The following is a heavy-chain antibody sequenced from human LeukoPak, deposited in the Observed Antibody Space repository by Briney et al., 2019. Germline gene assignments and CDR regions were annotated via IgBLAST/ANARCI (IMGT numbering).Heavy chain of an antibody. V-gene: IGHV3-30-3*01. CDR1: GFTFSSYA. CDR3: AREYDFWSGYFDY. J-gene: IGHJ4*02. CDR2: ISYDGSNK. D-gene: IGHD3-3*01. Sequence: GGSLRLSCAASGFTFSSYAMHWVRQAPGKGLEWVAVISYDGSNKYYADSVKGRFTISRDNSKNTLYLQMNRLRAEDTAVYYCAREYDFWSGYFDYWGQGTLVTVSS.